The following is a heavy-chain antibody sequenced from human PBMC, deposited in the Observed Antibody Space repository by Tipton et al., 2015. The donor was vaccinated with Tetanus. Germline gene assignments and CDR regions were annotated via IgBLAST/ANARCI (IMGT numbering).Heavy chain of an antibody. D-gene: IGHD1-26*01. Sequence: TLSLTCTVSGDSISGYYWNWIRQPPGKGLEWIGYFYYSGSTNYNPSLKSRVTMSGDTSKNQFSLKLTSVTAADTAVYYCARGGRDGSWDHQHWGQGTRVTVSS. J-gene: IGHJ1*01. CDR1: GDSISGYY. CDR2: FYYSGST. CDR3: ARGGRDGSWDHQH. V-gene: IGHV4-59*01.